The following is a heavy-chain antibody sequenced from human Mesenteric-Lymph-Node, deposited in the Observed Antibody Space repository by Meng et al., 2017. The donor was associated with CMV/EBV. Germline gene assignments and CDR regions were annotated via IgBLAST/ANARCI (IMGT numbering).Heavy chain of an antibody. CDR1: GGSISSYY. CDR2: IYYSGST. Sequence: GSLRLSCTVSGGSISSYYWSWIRQPPGKGLEWIGYIYYSGSTNYNPSLKSRVTISVDTSKNQFSLKLSSVTAADTAVCYCARSDYFYGMDVWGQGTTVTVSS. V-gene: IGHV4-59*01. CDR3: ARSDYFYGMDV. J-gene: IGHJ6*02.